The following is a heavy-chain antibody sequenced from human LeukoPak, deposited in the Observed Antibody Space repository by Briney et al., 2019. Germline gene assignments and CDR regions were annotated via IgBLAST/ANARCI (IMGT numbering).Heavy chain of an antibody. Sequence: GALGPPCVAPNFPFRSLSMNRVPQAPGKGLEGVSFLYSSGDTIYYADSVKGRFTISRDNAKSSLYLQMNSLRAEDTAVYYCARSKAGGSGSGRPFDYWGQGTLVTVSS. D-gene: IGHD3-10*01. CDR2: LYSSGDTI. J-gene: IGHJ4*02. CDR3: ARSKAGGSGSGRPFDY. CDR1: NFPFRSLS. V-gene: IGHV3-48*04.